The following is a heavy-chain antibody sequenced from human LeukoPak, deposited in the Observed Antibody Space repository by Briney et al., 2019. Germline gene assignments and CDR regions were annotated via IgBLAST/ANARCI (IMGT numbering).Heavy chain of an antibody. Sequence: ASVNVSCKASGYTFTSYDINWVRQATGQGLEWMGWMNPNSGNTGYAQKFQGRVTMTTNTSIRTAYMELSSLRSEDTAVYYCARSFGDLTGYWGQGTLVTVSS. V-gene: IGHV1-8*01. D-gene: IGHD3-16*01. J-gene: IGHJ4*02. CDR1: GYTFTSYD. CDR2: MNPNSGNT. CDR3: ARSFGDLTGY.